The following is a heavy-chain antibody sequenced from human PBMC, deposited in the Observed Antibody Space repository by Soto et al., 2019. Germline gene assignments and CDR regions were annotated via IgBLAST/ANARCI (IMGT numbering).Heavy chain of an antibody. CDR1: GFTFSSYA. V-gene: IGHV3-30-3*01. D-gene: IGHD3-10*01. Sequence: PGGSLRLSCAASGFTFSSYAMHCGRQAPGKGLEWVAVISYDGSNKYYADSVKGRFTISRDNSKNTLYLQMNSLRAEDTAVYYCARDPNYYGSGSFEFDPWGQGTLVTVYS. CDR3: ARDPNYYGSGSFEFDP. J-gene: IGHJ5*02. CDR2: ISYDGSNK.